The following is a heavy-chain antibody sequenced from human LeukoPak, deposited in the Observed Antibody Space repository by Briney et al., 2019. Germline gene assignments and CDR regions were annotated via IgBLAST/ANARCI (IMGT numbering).Heavy chain of an antibody. Sequence: PSETLSLTCAVYGGSFSGYYWSWIRQPPGKGLEWIGEINHSGSTNYNPSLKSRVTISVDTSKNQFSLKLSSVTAADTAVYYCARRGVGATPAFDIWGQGTMVTVSS. V-gene: IGHV4-34*01. CDR2: INHSGST. CDR1: GGSFSGYY. J-gene: IGHJ3*02. D-gene: IGHD1-26*01. CDR3: ARRGVGATPAFDI.